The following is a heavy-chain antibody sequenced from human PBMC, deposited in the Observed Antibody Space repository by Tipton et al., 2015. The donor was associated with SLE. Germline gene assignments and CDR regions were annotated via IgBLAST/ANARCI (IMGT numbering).Heavy chain of an antibody. V-gene: IGHV3-64*04. D-gene: IGHD6-6*01. Sequence: SLRLSCSASGFTFSSYAMHWVRQAPGKGLEYVSAISSNGGSTYYADSVKGRFTISRDSSKNTLYLQMNSLRAEDTAVYYCAKDRVSSGDYWGQGTLVTVSS. CDR1: GFTFSSYA. CDR3: AKDRVSSGDY. CDR2: ISSNGGST. J-gene: IGHJ4*02.